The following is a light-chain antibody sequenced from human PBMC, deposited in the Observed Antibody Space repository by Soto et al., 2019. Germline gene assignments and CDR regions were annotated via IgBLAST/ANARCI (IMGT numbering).Light chain of an antibody. V-gene: IGKV3-20*01. Sequence: PGDRATLSCRTSQSVSSSNLAWYQQRPGQAPRLLIYEASTRATGIPDRFSGSGSGTDFTLTISRLEPEDFAVYYCQQYAGSLWTFGQGTKVEI. J-gene: IGKJ1*01. CDR3: QQYAGSLWT. CDR2: EAS. CDR1: QSVSSSN.